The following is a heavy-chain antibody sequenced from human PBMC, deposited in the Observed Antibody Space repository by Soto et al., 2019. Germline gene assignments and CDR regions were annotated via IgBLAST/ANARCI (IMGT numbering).Heavy chain of an antibody. CDR2: ISSSSSYI. D-gene: IGHD5-18*01. CDR3: ARDPDTAMASNFDY. J-gene: IGHJ4*02. V-gene: IGHV3-21*01. Sequence: EVQLVESGGGLVKPGGSLRLSGAASGFTFSCYSMNWVRQAPGKGLEWVSSISSSSSYIYYADSVKGRFTISRDNAKNSLYLEMNSLRAEDTAVYYGARDPDTAMASNFDYWGQGNLVTVS. CDR1: GFTFSCYS.